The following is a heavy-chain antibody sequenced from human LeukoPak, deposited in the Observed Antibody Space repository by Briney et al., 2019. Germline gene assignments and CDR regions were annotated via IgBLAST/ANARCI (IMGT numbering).Heavy chain of an antibody. CDR3: ARQKYVGRLTEY. CDR1: GYSFTSYW. D-gene: IGHD2-15*01. J-gene: IGHJ4*02. Sequence: KHGESLKISCKGSGYSFTSYWISWVRQMPGKGLEWMGRIDPSDSYTNYSPSFQGHVTISADKSISTAYLQWSSLKASDTAMYYCARQKYVGRLTEYWGQGTLVTVSS. V-gene: IGHV5-10-1*01. CDR2: IDPSDSYT.